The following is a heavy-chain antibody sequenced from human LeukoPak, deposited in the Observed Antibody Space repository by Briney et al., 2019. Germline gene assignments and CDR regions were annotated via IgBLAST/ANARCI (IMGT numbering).Heavy chain of an antibody. CDR2: IYSGGST. Sequence: QPGGSLRLSCAASGFTVSSNYMSWVRQAPGKGLEWVSVIYSGGSTYYAGSVKGRFTISRDNSKNTLYLQMNSLRAEDTAVYYCARSPTKWELLFFDYWGQGTLVTVSS. V-gene: IGHV3-66*02. CDR3: ARSPTKWELLFFDY. CDR1: GFTVSSNY. J-gene: IGHJ4*02. D-gene: IGHD1-26*01.